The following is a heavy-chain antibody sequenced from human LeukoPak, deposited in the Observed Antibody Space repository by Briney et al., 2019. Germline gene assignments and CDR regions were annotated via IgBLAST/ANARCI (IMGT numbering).Heavy chain of an antibody. CDR3: ASALPAAGPTFDY. CDR2: INPNSGGT. Sequence: ASVRVSCKASGYTFSGYFMHWVRQAPGQGLEWMGWINPNSGGTNYAQKFQGRVTMARDTSISTAYMELSRLRSDDTAVYYCASALPAAGPTFDYWGQGTLVTVSS. J-gene: IGHJ4*02. CDR1: GYTFSGYF. D-gene: IGHD6-13*01. V-gene: IGHV1-2*02.